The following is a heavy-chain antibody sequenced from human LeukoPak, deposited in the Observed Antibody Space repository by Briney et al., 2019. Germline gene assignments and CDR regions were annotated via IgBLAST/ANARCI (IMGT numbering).Heavy chain of an antibody. CDR3: ASGGDTAMVKRYFDY. Sequence: SETLFLTCAVYGGSFSGYYWSWIRQPPGKGLEWIGEINHSGSTNYNPSLKSRVTISVDTSKNQFSLKLSSVTAADTAVYYCASGGDTAMVKRYFDYWGQGTLVTVSS. V-gene: IGHV4-34*01. D-gene: IGHD5-18*01. J-gene: IGHJ4*02. CDR1: GGSFSGYY. CDR2: INHSGST.